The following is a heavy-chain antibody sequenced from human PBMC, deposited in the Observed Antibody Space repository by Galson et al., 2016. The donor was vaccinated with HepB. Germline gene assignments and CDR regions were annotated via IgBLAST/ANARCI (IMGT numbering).Heavy chain of an antibody. Sequence: SETLSLTCAVSGGSIRSSYWWSWVRQPPGKGLEWIGEIYQSAATNYNASLKIRVIISVDKSKNQFSLKVNSVTVAATAVYYCARRRYQVPAYYYGLDVWGQGTTVTVSS. CDR3: ARRRYQVPAYYYGLDV. V-gene: IGHV4-4*02. D-gene: IGHD2-21*01. J-gene: IGHJ6*02. CDR2: IYQSAAT. CDR1: GGSIRSSYW.